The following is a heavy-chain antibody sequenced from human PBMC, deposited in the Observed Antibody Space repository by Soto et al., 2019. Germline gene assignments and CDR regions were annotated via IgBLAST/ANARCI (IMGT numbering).Heavy chain of an antibody. D-gene: IGHD3-3*01. CDR1: GGTFSSYT. CDR3: ARGRLECLLGWFDP. J-gene: IGHJ5*02. Sequence: QVQLVQSGAEVKKPGSSVKVSCKASGGTFSSYTISWVRQAPGQGLEWMGRIIPILGIANYAQKFQGRVTITADTSTSTAYMELSSLRSEDTAVYYCARGRLECLLGWFDPGGQGTLVTVSS. CDR2: IIPILGIA. V-gene: IGHV1-69*02.